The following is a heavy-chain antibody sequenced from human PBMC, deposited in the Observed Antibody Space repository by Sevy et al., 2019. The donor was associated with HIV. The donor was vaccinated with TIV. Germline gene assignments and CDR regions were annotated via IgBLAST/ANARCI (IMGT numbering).Heavy chain of an antibody. CDR3: ARDQNSSGRTYYYYMDV. V-gene: IGHV1-18*01. J-gene: IGHJ6*03. CDR1: GYTFTSYG. CDR2: ISAYNGNT. Sequence: ASVKVSCKASGYTFTSYGISWVRQAPGQGLEWMGWISAYNGNTNYAQKLQGRVTMTTDTSTSTAYMELRSLRSDDTAVYYWARDQNSSGRTYYYYMDVWGKGTTVTVSS. D-gene: IGHD6-19*01.